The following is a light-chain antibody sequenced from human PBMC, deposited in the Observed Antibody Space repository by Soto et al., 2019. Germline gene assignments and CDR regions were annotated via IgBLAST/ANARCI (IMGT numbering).Light chain of an antibody. V-gene: IGKV3-15*01. CDR2: SAS. Sequence: EIVMTQPPATLSVSPGERATLSCRASQSVSSNLAWYQQKPGQAPRLLIYSASTRATGIPARFSGSGSGTKFTLTISSLQSEDFAVYYCQQYSSWPPTWTFGQGTKV. CDR1: QSVSSN. CDR3: QQYSSWPPTWT. J-gene: IGKJ1*01.